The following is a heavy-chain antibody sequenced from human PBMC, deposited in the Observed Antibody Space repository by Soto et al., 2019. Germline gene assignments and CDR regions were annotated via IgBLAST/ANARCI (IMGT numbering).Heavy chain of an antibody. CDR3: ARTSRGYFDY. Sequence: QVQLQESGPGLVKPSQTLSLTCTVSGGSISSGGYYWSWIRQHPGKGLEWIGYTYYSVSTYYNPSLKSRVTLSVDTSKNQSSLKLSSVTAADTAVYYCARTSRGYFDYWGQGTLVTVSS. CDR2: TYYSVST. D-gene: IGHD3-16*01. J-gene: IGHJ4*02. CDR1: GGSISSGGYY. V-gene: IGHV4-31*03.